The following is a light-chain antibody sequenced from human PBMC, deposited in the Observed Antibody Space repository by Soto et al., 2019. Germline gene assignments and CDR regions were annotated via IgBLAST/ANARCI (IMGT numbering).Light chain of an antibody. J-gene: IGKJ1*01. CDR2: DAS. Sequence: IVLTQSPATLSLSPGERAALSCGASQSVNSYLAWYQHKPGQAPRLLIYDASKRATGIPARFSGSGSGTDFTLTISSLEPEDFAVYYCQQRSNWPPTWTFGQGTRVEIK. CDR3: QQRSNWPPTWT. V-gene: IGKV3-11*01. CDR1: QSVNSY.